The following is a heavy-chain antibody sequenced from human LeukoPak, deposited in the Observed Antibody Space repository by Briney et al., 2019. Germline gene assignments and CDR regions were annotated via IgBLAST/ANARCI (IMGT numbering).Heavy chain of an antibody. Sequence: SETLSLTCTVSGGSISSYYWSWIRQPPGKGLEWIGYIYYSGSTNYNPSLKSRVTISVDTSKNQFSLKLSSVTAADTAVYYCARHFVLEAFDIWGQGTMVTVSS. J-gene: IGHJ3*02. V-gene: IGHV4-59*08. D-gene: IGHD2-8*01. CDR3: ARHFVLEAFDI. CDR2: IYYSGST. CDR1: GGSISSYY.